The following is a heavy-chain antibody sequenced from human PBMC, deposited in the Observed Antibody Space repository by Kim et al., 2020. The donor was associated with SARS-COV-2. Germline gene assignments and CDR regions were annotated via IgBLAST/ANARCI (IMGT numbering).Heavy chain of an antibody. CDR1: GFTFSNAW. CDR2: IKSKTDGGTT. D-gene: IGHD4-17*01. CDR3: TTDGPMTSRYGDYGPNWFDP. J-gene: IGHJ5*02. V-gene: IGHV3-15*01. Sequence: GGSLRLSCAASGFTFSNAWMSWVRQAPGKGLEWVGRIKSKTDGGTTDYAAPVKGRFTISRDDSKNTLYLQMNSLKTEDTAVYYCTTDGPMTSRYGDYGPNWFDPWGQGTLVTVSS.